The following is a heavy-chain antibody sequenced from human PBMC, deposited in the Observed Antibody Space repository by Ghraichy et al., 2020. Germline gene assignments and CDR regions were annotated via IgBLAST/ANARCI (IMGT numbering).Heavy chain of an antibody. V-gene: IGHV3-23*01. CDR3: AKPSQDFWSGIIDY. Sequence: GGSLRLSCAASGFTFSSYAMSWVRQAPGKGLEWVSAISGSGGSTYYADSVKGRFTISRDNSKNTLYLQMNSLRAEDTAVYYCAKPSQDFWSGIIDYWGQGTLVTVSS. J-gene: IGHJ4*02. CDR2: ISGSGGST. CDR1: GFTFSSYA. D-gene: IGHD3-3*01.